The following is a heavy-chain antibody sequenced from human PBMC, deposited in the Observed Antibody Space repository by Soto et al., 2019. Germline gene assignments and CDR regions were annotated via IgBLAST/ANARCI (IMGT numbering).Heavy chain of an antibody. J-gene: IGHJ6*02. CDR2: IYHSGST. Sequence: SETLSLTCAVSGGSISSSNWWSWVRQPPGKGLEWIGEIYHSGSTNYNPSLKSRVTISVDTSKNQFSLKLSSVTAADTAVYYCARYIVVVPAAISVLDYYYYGMDVWGQGTTVTVSS. CDR1: GGSISSSNW. CDR3: ARYIVVVPAAISVLDYYYYGMDV. D-gene: IGHD2-2*01. V-gene: IGHV4-4*02.